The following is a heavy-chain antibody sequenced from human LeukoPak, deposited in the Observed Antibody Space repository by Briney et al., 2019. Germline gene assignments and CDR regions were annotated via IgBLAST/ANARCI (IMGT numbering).Heavy chain of an antibody. Sequence: PSETLSLTCTVSGGSISSSYSYWGWIRQPPGKGPEWIGNIYYSGSTYYSPSLTSRVTVSVDTSENQFSLKLSSVTAADTAVYYCARVDFKDTAMPQWGQGTLVTVSS. CDR1: GGSISSSYSY. D-gene: IGHD5-18*01. V-gene: IGHV4-39*07. CDR2: IYYSGST. CDR3: ARVDFKDTAMPQ. J-gene: IGHJ4*02.